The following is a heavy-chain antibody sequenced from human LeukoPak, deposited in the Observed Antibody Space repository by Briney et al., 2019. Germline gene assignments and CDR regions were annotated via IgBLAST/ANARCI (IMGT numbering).Heavy chain of an antibody. V-gene: IGHV1-24*01. CDR3: ATVGDIVVVPAARPEARDNWFDP. CDR1: GYTLTELS. Sequence: ASVKVSCKVSGYTLTELSMHWVRQAPGKGLEWMGGFDPEDGETIYAQKFQGRVTMTEDTSTDTAYMELSSLRSEDTAVYYCATVGDIVVVPAARPEARDNWFDPWGQGTLVTVSS. CDR2: FDPEDGET. D-gene: IGHD2-2*01. J-gene: IGHJ5*02.